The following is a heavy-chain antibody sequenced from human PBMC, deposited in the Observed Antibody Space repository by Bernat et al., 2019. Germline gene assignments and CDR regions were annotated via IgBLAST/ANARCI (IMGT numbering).Heavy chain of an antibody. D-gene: IGHD5-12*01. V-gene: IGHV3-33*01. Sequence: VQLVESGGGVVQPGRSLRLSCAASGFTFSSYGMHWVRQAPGKGLEWVAVIWYDGSNKYYADSVKGRFTISRDNSKNTLYLQMNSLRAEDTAVYYCAVNGDGYNYYFDYWGQGTLVTVSS. CDR3: AVNGDGYNYYFDY. CDR2: IWYDGSNK. CDR1: GFTFSSYG. J-gene: IGHJ4*02.